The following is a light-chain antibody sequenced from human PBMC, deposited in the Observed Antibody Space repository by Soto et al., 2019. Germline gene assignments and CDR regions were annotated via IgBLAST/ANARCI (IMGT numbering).Light chain of an antibody. CDR2: EVT. V-gene: IGLV2-8*01. CDR1: SSDVGGYGY. CDR3: SSSAGNDIVL. Sequence: QSVLTQPPSASGSPGQSVTISCIGTSSDVGGYGYVSWYQQHPGKAPRLMIYEVTKRPSEVPDRFSGSRSGSTASLTVSGLQAEDEANYYCSSSAGNDIVLFGGGTQLTVL. J-gene: IGLJ2*01.